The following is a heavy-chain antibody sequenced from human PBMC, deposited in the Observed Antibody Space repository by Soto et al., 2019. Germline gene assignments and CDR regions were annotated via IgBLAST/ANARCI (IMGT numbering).Heavy chain of an antibody. J-gene: IGHJ4*02. V-gene: IGHV3-64D*08. D-gene: IGHD3-22*01. CDR1: GFTFSSYA. Sequence: GGSLRLSCSASGFTFSSYAMHWVRQAPGKGLDYVSAISSNGGSTYYADSVKGRFTISRDNSKNTLYLQMSSLRAEDTAVYYCVKDAVGSYYDSSGYLIFDYWGQGTLVTVSS. CDR2: ISSNGGST. CDR3: VKDAVGSYYDSSGYLIFDY.